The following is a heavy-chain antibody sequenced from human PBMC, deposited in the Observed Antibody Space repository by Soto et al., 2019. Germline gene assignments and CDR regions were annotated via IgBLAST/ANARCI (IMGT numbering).Heavy chain of an antibody. CDR3: ARRGYTTGSRGNYYYYYGMDV. D-gene: IGHD1-1*01. Sequence: GGSLRLSCAASGFTFSSYSMNWVRQAPGKGLEWVSYISSSSTIYYADSVKGRFTTSRDNAKNSLYLQMNSLRAEDTAVYYCARRGYTTGSRGNYYYYYGMDVWGQGTTVTVSS. CDR1: GFTFSSYS. CDR2: ISSSSTI. J-gene: IGHJ6*02. V-gene: IGHV3-48*01.